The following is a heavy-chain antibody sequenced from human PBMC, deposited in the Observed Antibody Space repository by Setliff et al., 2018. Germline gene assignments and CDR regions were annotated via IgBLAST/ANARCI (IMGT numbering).Heavy chain of an antibody. D-gene: IGHD1-1*01. CDR2: VYSGSPNT. J-gene: IGHJ4*01. Sequence: PGGSLRLSCTASGFTVSTFSMHWVRQAPGKGLEWVSAVYSGSPNTYYAASVKGRFTISRDNSKNTLYLQMNSLRVEDSGVYYCAKDRDNRWHNFDSWGHGVLVTVSS. V-gene: IGHV3-NL1*01. CDR1: GFTVSTFS. CDR3: AKDRDNRWHNFDS.